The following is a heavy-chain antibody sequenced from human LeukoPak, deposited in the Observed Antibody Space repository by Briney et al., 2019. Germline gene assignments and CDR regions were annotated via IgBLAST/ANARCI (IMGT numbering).Heavy chain of an antibody. CDR2: ISHDGSNK. Sequence: GSLRLSCAASGFTFSSYGMHWVRQAPGKGLEWVAVISHDGSNKHYADSVKGRFTISRDNSKNTLYLQMNSLRAEDTAVYYCAELGITMIGGVWGKGTTVTISS. CDR3: AELGITMIGGV. CDR1: GFTFSSYG. J-gene: IGHJ6*04. V-gene: IGHV3-30*18. D-gene: IGHD3-10*02.